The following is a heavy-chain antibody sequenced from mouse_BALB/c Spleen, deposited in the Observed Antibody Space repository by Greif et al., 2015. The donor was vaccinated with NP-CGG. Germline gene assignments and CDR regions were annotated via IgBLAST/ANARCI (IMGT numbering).Heavy chain of an antibody. J-gene: IGHJ4*01. CDR1: GFTFSSYA. V-gene: IGHV5-9-1*01. D-gene: IGHD2-10*02. Sequence: EVMLVESGGGLVKPGGSLKLSCAASGFTFSSYAMSWVRQTPEKRLEWVATISSGGSYTYYPDSVKGRFTISRDNAKNTLYLQMSSLRSEDTAMYYCARRYGNYDAMDYWGQGTSVTVSS. CDR2: ISSGGSYT. CDR3: ARRYGNYDAMDY.